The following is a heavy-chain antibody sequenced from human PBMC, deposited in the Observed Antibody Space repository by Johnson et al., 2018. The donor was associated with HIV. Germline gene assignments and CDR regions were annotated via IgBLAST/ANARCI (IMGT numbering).Heavy chain of an antibody. CDR1: GFTFSNAW. Sequence: EVQLVESGGGLVKPGGSLRLSCAASGFTFSNAWMTWVRQAPGKGLEWVANINQDGGEKISVDSVKGRFTISRDNAKNSLYLQMNSLRAEDTAVYYCARDYLGNPFSSYDAFDIWGQGTMVTVSS. D-gene: IGHD6-13*01. V-gene: IGHV3-7*01. CDR3: ARDYLGNPFSSYDAFDI. CDR2: INQDGGEK. J-gene: IGHJ3*02.